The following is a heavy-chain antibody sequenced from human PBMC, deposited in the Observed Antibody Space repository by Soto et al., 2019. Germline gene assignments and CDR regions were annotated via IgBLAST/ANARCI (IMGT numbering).Heavy chain of an antibody. CDR1: GGSISSSSYY. CDR3: ANLFGELLYFDY. D-gene: IGHD3-10*02. CDR2: IYYSGST. J-gene: IGHJ4*02. Sequence: SETLSLTCTVSGGSISSSSYYWGWIRQPPGKGLEWIGSIYYSGSTYYNPSLKSRVTISVDTSKNQFSLKLSSVTAADTAVYYCANLFGELLYFDYWGQGTLVTVSS. V-gene: IGHV4-39*01.